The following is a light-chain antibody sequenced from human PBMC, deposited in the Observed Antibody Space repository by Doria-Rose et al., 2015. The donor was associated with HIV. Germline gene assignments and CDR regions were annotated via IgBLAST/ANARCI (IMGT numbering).Light chain of an antibody. CDR2: GNT. CDR3: QSYDSRLSVYV. Sequence: QSVLTQPPSVSGAPGQRVAISCTGSSSNIGAGFDVNLYQQVPGTGPQLLIHGNTNRPSGVPDRFSGSKSGTSASLAISGLRAEDEADYYCQSYDSRLSVYVFGTGTKVTVL. CDR1: SSNIGAGFD. V-gene: IGLV1-40*01. J-gene: IGLJ1*01.